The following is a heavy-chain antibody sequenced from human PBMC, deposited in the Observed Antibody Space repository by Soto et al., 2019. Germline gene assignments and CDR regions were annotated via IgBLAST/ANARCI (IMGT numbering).Heavy chain of an antibody. Sequence: LSLTCTVSGDSNSSYYWSWIRQSPGKGLEWIGYISYSGSTTYNPSLKSRVTISVDRSKNQFSLKLSSVTAADTAVYYCARGPPLGYWGQGTLVTVSS. CDR1: GDSNSSYY. V-gene: IGHV4-59*12. J-gene: IGHJ4*02. CDR2: ISYSGST. CDR3: ARGPPLGY.